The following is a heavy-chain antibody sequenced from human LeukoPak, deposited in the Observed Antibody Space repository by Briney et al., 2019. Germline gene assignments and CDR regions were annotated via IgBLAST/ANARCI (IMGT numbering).Heavy chain of an antibody. J-gene: IGHJ6*02. CDR3: AKGAVAGYYYYGMDV. Sequence: GGSLRLSCAASGFTFSSYAMSWVRQAPGKGLEWVSVISGSGDSTYYADSVKGRFTIPRDNSKNTLYLQMNSLRAEDTAVYYCAKGAVAGYYYYGMDVWGQGTTVTVSS. D-gene: IGHD6-19*01. CDR2: ISGSGDST. V-gene: IGHV3-23*01. CDR1: GFTFSSYA.